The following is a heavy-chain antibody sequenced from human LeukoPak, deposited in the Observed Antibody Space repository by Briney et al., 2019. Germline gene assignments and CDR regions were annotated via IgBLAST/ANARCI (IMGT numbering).Heavy chain of an antibody. D-gene: IGHD3-9*01. Sequence: GGSLRLSCAASGFTFSSYSMNWVRQAPGKGLEWVSSISSSSSYIYYADSVKGRFTISRDNAKNSLYLQMNSLRAEDTAVYYCARDREYMTCYDTYYYGMDVWGQGTTVTVSS. CDR3: ARDREYMTCYDTYYYGMDV. V-gene: IGHV3-21*01. CDR2: ISSSSSYI. J-gene: IGHJ6*02. CDR1: GFTFSSYS.